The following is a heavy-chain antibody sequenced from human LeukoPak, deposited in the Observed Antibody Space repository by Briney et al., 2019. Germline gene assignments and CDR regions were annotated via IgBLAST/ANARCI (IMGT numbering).Heavy chain of an antibody. CDR2: IYYSGST. J-gene: IGHJ6*03. Sequence: SSETLSLTCTVSGGSISSSSYYWGWIRQPPGKGLEWIGSIYYSGSTYYNPSLKSRVTISVDTSKNQFSLKPSSVTAADTAVYYCARQRGYYYDSSGYYGHYYYMDVWGKGTTVTVSS. CDR3: ARQRGYYYDSSGYYGHYYYMDV. D-gene: IGHD3-22*01. CDR1: GGSISSSSYY. V-gene: IGHV4-39*01.